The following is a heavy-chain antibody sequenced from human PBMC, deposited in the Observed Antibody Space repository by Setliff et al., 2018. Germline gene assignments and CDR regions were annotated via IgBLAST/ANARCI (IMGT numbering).Heavy chain of an antibody. V-gene: IGHV3-7*01. CDR3: ARDPHFDS. CDR2: IKQDGSEK. J-gene: IGHJ4*02. CDR1: GFTFSTYW. Sequence: PGGSLRLSCAASGFTFSTYWMSWVRPAPGKGLEWVANIKQDGSEKYYVDSVKGRFSISRDNAKNSLYLQTNSLRAEDTAVYYCARDPHFDSWGQGTLVTVSS.